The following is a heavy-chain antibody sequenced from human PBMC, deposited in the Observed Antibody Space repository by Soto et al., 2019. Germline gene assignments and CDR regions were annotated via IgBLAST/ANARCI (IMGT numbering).Heavy chain of an antibody. V-gene: IGHV4-34*01. CDR3: ARVEQGTATTVVDAFDI. J-gene: IGHJ3*02. D-gene: IGHD1-1*01. CDR2: MSHRGGT. CDR1: GGSVNSGTYY. Sequence: QVQLQQWGAGLLKPSETLSLTCAVFGGSVNSGTYYWSWIRQPPGKGLEWIGEMSHRGGTHFNPSLKSRVTMSVDTATNQCSLTMSSVTAADTALYYCARVEQGTATTVVDAFDIWGPGTMVTVSS.